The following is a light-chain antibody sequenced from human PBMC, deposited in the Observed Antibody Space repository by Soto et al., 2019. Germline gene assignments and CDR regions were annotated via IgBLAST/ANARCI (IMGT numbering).Light chain of an antibody. V-gene: IGLV2-14*01. CDR1: RSDVGDYKY. CDR3: ASYTTGSTPYV. Sequence: QSALTQPASVSGSPGQSITISCTGTRSDVGDYKYVSWYQQYPGKAPKVMIYEVSNRASGVSNRFSGSKSGNTASLTISGLQAEDEADYYCASYTTGSTPYVFGTGTKLTVL. J-gene: IGLJ1*01. CDR2: EVS.